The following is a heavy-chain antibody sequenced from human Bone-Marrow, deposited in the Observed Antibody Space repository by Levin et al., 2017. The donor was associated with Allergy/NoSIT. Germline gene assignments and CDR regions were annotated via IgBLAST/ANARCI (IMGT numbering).Heavy chain of an antibody. V-gene: IGHV3-20*04. Sequence: GGSLRLSCAASGFKFDDYAMAWVRRAPGKGPEWVAIINWNGRRTEYADSVLGRFTISRDNDRNSVDLQMESLRAEDTALYYCARDLFTDSTWHGYLQYWGQGTPVTVSS. CDR1: GFKFDDYA. D-gene: IGHD2-2*01. CDR2: INWNGRRT. CDR3: ARDLFTDSTWHGYLQY. J-gene: IGHJ1*01.